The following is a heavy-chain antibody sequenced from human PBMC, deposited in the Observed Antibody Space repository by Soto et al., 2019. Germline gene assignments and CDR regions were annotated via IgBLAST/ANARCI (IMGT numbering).Heavy chain of an antibody. CDR1: GGSFRNYY. J-gene: IGHJ4*02. D-gene: IGHD3-16*01. CDR2: FNHSGEA. CDR3: ARVMGEFSLPGSLDFDF. Sequence: PSETLSLTCGVYGGSFRNYYGIWVRQAPGKGLEWIGEFNHSGEATYNPSLKSRVTISVDTSENQFSLKLRSVTAADTAFYYCARVMGEFSLPGSLDFDFCGQGALLTVSS. V-gene: IGHV4-34*01.